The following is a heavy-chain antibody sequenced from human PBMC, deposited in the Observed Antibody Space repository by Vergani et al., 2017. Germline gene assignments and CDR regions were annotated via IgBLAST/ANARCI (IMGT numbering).Heavy chain of an antibody. Sequence: EVQLVESGGGLVQPGRSLRLSCAASGFTFDDYAMHWVRQAPGKGLEWVSGISWNSGSIGYADSVKGRFTISRDNAKNSLYLQMNSLRAEDTALYYCCAYYYDSSGDPASVDYWGQGTLVTVSS. D-gene: IGHD3-22*01. V-gene: IGHV3-9*01. CDR2: ISWNSGSI. CDR3: CAYYYDSSGDPASVDY. J-gene: IGHJ4*02. CDR1: GFTFDDYA.